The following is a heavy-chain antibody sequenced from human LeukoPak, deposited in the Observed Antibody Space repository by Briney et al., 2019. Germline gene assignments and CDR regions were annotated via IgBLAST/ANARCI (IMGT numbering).Heavy chain of an antibody. CDR1: GFTFSSYG. D-gene: IGHD3-3*01. CDR3: AREEYDFWSGLQDTDYYGMDV. J-gene: IGHJ6*02. V-gene: IGHV3-33*01. CDR2: IWYDGSNK. Sequence: GGSLRLSCAASGFTFSSYGMHWVRQAPGKGLEWVAVIWYDGSNKYYADSVKGRFTISRDNSKNTLYLQMNSLRAEDTAVYYCAREEYDFWSGLQDTDYYGMDVWGQGTTVTVSS.